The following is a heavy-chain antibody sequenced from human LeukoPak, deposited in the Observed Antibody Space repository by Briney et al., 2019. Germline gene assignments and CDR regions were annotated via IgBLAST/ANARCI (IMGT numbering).Heavy chain of an antibody. J-gene: IGHJ5*02. D-gene: IGHD3-9*01. Sequence: PGGSLRLSCAASGFTFSGYWMHWVRQAPGKGLVWVSRINSDGSSTSYADSVKGRFTISRDNAKNTLYLQMNSLRAEDTAVYYCARGNYDILTGQNWFDPWGQGTLVTVSS. V-gene: IGHV3-74*01. CDR3: ARGNYDILTGQNWFDP. CDR2: INSDGSST. CDR1: GFTFSGYW.